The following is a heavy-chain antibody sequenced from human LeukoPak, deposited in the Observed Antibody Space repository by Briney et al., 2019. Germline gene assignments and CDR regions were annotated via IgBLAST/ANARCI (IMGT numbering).Heavy chain of an antibody. CDR3: ARSSGALDY. CDR1: GFTFSSYG. V-gene: IGHV3-48*02. D-gene: IGHD2-15*01. Sequence: GGSLRLSCAASGFTFSSYGMHWVRQAPGKGLEWVSYISSSSTIYYADSVKGRFTISRDNAKNSLYLQMNSLRDEDTAVYYCARSSGALDYWGQGTLVTVSS. J-gene: IGHJ4*02. CDR2: ISSSSTI.